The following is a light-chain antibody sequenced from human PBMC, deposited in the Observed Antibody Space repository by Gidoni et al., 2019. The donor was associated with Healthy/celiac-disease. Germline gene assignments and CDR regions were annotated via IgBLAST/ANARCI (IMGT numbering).Light chain of an antibody. Sequence: SYELTQPPWVSVSPGTTARITFSGDALPKQYAYWYQQKPGQAPVLLICTDSERPSGIPERVSGSSSGTTVTLTISGVQAEDEADYYCQSADSSGTYVVFGGGTKLTVL. CDR2: TDS. CDR1: ALPKQY. V-gene: IGLV3-25*03. J-gene: IGLJ2*01. CDR3: QSADSSGTYVV.